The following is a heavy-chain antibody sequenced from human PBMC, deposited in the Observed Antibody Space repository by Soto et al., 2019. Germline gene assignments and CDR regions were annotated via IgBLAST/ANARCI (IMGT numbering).Heavy chain of an antibody. D-gene: IGHD3-3*01. CDR1: GFTFGDYA. CDR2: IRSKAAGGTA. J-gene: IGHJ5*02. V-gene: IGHV3-49*03. CDR3: AKGIDFWGP. Sequence: PGGSLRLSCTTSGFTFGDYAVTWFRQAPGKGLEWVSFIRSKAAGGTAEYAASVEGRFTVSRDDSKSIAYLQMNILRAEDTAVYYCAKGIDFWGPWGQGTLVTVSS.